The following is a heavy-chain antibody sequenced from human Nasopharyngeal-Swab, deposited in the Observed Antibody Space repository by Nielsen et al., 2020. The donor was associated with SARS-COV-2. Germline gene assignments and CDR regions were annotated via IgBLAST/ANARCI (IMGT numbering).Heavy chain of an antibody. CDR2: IYPGNPQT. J-gene: IGHJ5*01. V-gene: IGHV5-51*01. D-gene: IGHD5-24*01. Sequence: GESLKISCKASGYSFINYWIGWVRQKPGKGLEWMGIIYPGNPQTKYSPTFQGQVTISAERSINTVYLQWKTLKASDSAVYFCARRAARDGYNYEVDPWGQGTLVTVSS. CDR1: GYSFINYW. CDR3: ARRAARDGYNYEVDP.